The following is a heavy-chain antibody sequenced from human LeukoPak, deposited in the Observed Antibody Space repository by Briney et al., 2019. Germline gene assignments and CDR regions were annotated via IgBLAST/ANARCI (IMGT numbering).Heavy chain of an antibody. CDR3: ARGVATGGKNWFDP. Sequence: SQTLSLTCAISGDSVSSNSAAWNWIRQPPSRGLEWLGRTYYRSKWYNHYAVSVKSRITINPDTSKNQFSLQLNSVTPEDTAVYYCARGVATGGKNWFDPWGQGTLVTVSS. V-gene: IGHV6-1*01. CDR1: GDSVSSNSAA. J-gene: IGHJ5*02. CDR2: TYYRSKWYN. D-gene: IGHD5-12*01.